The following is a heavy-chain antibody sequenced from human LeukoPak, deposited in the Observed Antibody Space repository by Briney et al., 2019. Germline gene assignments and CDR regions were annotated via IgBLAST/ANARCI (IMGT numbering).Heavy chain of an antibody. D-gene: IGHD2-2*01. CDR2: ISAYNGNT. CDR1: GYTFTSYV. CDR3: ARDPKYCSSTSCDGFDY. V-gene: IGHV1-18*01. Sequence: KPGASVKVSCKASGYTFTSYVISWVRQAPGQGLEWMGWISAYNGNTNYAQKLQGRVTMTTDTSTSTAYMELRSLRSDDTAVYYCARDPKYCSSTSCDGFDYWGQGTLVTVSS. J-gene: IGHJ4*02.